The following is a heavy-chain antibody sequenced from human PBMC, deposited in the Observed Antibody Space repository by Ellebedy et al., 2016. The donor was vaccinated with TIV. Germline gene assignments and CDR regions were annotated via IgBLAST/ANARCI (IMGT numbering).Heavy chain of an antibody. J-gene: IGHJ4*02. CDR3: ARDRGGSYSPVDY. D-gene: IGHD1-26*01. Sequence: GESLKISCAASGFTFSDYYMSWLRQAPGKGLEWVSYISSSGSTIYYADSVKGRFTISRDNAKNSLYLQMNSLRAEDTAVYYCARDRGGSYSPVDYWGQGTLVTVSS. CDR1: GFTFSDYY. V-gene: IGHV3-11*01. CDR2: ISSSGSTI.